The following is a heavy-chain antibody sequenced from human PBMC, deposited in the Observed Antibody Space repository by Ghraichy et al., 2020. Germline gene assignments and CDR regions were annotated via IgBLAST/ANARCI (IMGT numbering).Heavy chain of an antibody. V-gene: IGHV3-30*18. D-gene: IGHD6-6*01. CDR3: AKTPYSSSSGGMNYFDY. J-gene: IGHJ4*02. Sequence: LSLTCAASGFTFSSYGMHWVRQAPGKGLEWVAVISYDGSNKYYADSVKGRFTISRDNSKNTLYLQMNSLRAEDTAVYYCAKTPYSSSSGGMNYFDYWGQGTLVTVSS. CDR1: GFTFSSYG. CDR2: ISYDGSNK.